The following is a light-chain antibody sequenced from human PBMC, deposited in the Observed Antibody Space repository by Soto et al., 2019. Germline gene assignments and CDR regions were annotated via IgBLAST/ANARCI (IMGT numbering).Light chain of an antibody. J-gene: IGLJ1*01. Sequence: SVLTQPSSVSGSPGQSITISCTSTSSDVGGYNYVSWYQHHPGKAPKLMIYDVSNRPSGVSNRFSGSKSGNTASLTISGLQPEDEADYYCSSYTTSNTRQIVFGTGTKVTVL. CDR3: SSYTTSNTRQIV. CDR1: SSDVGGYNY. V-gene: IGLV2-14*03. CDR2: DVS.